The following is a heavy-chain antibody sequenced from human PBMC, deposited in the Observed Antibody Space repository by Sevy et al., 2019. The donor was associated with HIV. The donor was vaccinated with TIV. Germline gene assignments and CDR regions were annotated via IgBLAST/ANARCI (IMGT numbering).Heavy chain of an antibody. CDR3: ARERAYDYVWGSYRPNWFDP. J-gene: IGHJ5*02. V-gene: IGHV1-69*13. Sequence: ASVKVSCKASGGTFSSYAISWVRQAHGQGLEWMGGIIPIFGTANYAQKFQGRVTITADESTSTAYMELSSLRSEDTAVYYCARERAYDYVWGSYRPNWFDPWGQGTLVTVSS. D-gene: IGHD3-16*02. CDR1: GGTFSSYA. CDR2: IIPIFGTA.